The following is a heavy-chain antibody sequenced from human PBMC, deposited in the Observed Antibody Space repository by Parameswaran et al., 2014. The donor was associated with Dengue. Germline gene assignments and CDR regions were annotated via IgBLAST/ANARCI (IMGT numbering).Heavy chain of an antibody. V-gene: IGHV4-34*01. CDR2: INHSGST. Sequence: PGKGLEWIGEINHSGSTNYNPSLKSRVTISVDTSKNQFSLKLSSVTAADTAVYYCARRPWVRGPIDPWGQGTLVTVSS. D-gene: IGHD3-10*01. CDR3: ARRPWVRGPIDP. J-gene: IGHJ5*02.